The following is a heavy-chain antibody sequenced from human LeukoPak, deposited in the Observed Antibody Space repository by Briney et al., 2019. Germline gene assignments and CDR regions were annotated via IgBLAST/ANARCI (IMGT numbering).Heavy chain of an antibody. D-gene: IGHD1-26*01. CDR2: ISHDGSNK. V-gene: IGHV3-30*03. J-gene: IGHJ4*02. Sequence: GSLRLSCAASGFTFSSYGMHWVRQAPGKGLEWVAVISHDGSNKHYADSVKGRFTISRDNSKNTLYLQMNSLRAEDTAVYYCARDFGWELLRFDYWGQGTLVTVSS. CDR1: GFTFSSYG. CDR3: ARDFGWELLRFDY.